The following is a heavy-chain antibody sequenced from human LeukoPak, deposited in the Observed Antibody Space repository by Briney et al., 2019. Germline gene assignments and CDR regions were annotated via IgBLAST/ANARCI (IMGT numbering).Heavy chain of an antibody. Sequence: SVKVSCKASGFTFSSSAIQWVRQTRGQRLEWIGWIVVGTGNTNYAQKLQERVTITRDMSTSTAYMELSSLRSEDTAVYYCAATISADTDYYGMDVWGQGTTVTVSS. V-gene: IGHV1-58*02. J-gene: IGHJ6*02. CDR1: GFTFSSSA. CDR3: AATISADTDYYGMDV. CDR2: IVVGTGNT. D-gene: IGHD6-13*01.